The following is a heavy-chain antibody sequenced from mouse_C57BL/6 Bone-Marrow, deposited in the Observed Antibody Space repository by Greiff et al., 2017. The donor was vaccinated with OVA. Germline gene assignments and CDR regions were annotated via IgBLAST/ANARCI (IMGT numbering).Heavy chain of an antibody. J-gene: IGHJ2*01. V-gene: IGHV1-15*01. Sequence: VQLVESGAELVRPGASVTLSCKASGYTFTDYEMHWVKQTPVHGLEWIGAIDPETGGTAYNQKFKGKAILTADKSSSTAYMELRSLTSEDSAVYYCTRWGYPDWGQGTTLADSS. CDR1: GYTFTDYE. D-gene: IGHD2-14*01. CDR2: IDPETGGT. CDR3: TRWGYPD.